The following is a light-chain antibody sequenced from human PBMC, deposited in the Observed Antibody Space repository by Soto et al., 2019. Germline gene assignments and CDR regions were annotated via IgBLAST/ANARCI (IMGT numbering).Light chain of an antibody. V-gene: IGKV4-1*01. Sequence: DIVMTQSPDSLAVSLGERATINCKSSQSVLYSSNNKNYLAWYQQKPGQPPKLLIYWAYTRESGVPDRFSGSGAGTDFTLTISSLRAEDVAVYYCQQYYSTPLTFGPGTKVDIK. CDR2: WAY. J-gene: IGKJ3*01. CDR1: QSVLYSSNNKNY. CDR3: QQYYSTPLT.